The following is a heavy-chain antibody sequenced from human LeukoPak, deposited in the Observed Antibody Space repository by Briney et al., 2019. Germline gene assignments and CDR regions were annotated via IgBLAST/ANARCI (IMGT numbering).Heavy chain of an antibody. CDR2: IYYSGST. J-gene: IGHJ6*03. V-gene: IGHV4-59*01. CDR3: ARVGGTPYYYYYMDV. D-gene: IGHD6-19*01. Sequence: SETLSLTCTVSGGSISSYYWSWIRQPPGKGLEWIGYIYYSGSTNYNPSLKSRVTISVDTSKNQFSLKLSSVTAADTAVYYCARVGGTPYYYYYMDVWGKGTTVTASS. CDR1: GGSISSYY.